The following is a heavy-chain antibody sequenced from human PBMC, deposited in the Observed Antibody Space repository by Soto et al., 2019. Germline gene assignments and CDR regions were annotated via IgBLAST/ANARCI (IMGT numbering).Heavy chain of an antibody. V-gene: IGHV4-30-4*01. D-gene: IGHD3-10*01. Sequence: QVQLQESGPGLVKPSQTLSLTCTVSGCSISSGDYYWSCLRQPPWKGLEWIGYIYYSGSTYYNPALKSRVTISVDTSKNQFSLKLSPVTAADTAVYYCARAQGSGFLVSWGQGTLVTVSS. CDR2: IYYSGST. CDR1: GCSISSGDYY. CDR3: ARAQGSGFLVS. J-gene: IGHJ4*02.